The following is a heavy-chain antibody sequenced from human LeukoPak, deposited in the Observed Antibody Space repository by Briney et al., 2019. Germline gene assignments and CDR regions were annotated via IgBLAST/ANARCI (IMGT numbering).Heavy chain of an antibody. Sequence: PGRSLRLSCAASGFSFSSYAMRWVRQAPGKGLEWVSVISYDGSNKYYADSVRGRFTISRDNSKNTLFLQLNSLRAEDTAVYYCARDGYWTYHHLGIGYWGQGTLVNVFS. V-gene: IGHV3-30*01. CDR1: GFSFSSYA. CDR3: ARDGYWTYHHLGIGY. D-gene: IGHD5-12*01. CDR2: ISYDGSNK. J-gene: IGHJ4*01.